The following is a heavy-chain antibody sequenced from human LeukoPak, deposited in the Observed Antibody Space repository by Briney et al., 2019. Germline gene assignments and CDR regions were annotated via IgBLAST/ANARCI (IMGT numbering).Heavy chain of an antibody. D-gene: IGHD6-19*01. CDR1: GFAFSAYG. V-gene: IGHV3-30*18. Sequence: GSLRLSCAASGFAFSAYGMHWVRQAPAKGLEWVAVLSYDGTNGYYAGSVKGRLTISRDNSKNTLDLQMNSLRAEDTAVYYCAKGLNSGWYGQSFDLWGQGTLVTVSS. J-gene: IGHJ4*02. CDR3: AKGLNSGWYGQSFDL. CDR2: LSYDGTNG.